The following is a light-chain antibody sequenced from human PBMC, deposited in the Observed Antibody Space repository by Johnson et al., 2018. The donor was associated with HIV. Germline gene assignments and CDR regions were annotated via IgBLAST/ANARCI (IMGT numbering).Light chain of an antibody. J-gene: IGLJ1*01. CDR1: SSNIGNNY. V-gene: IGLV1-51*02. CDR3: GTWDNYGCV. CDR2: ENN. Sequence: QSVLTQSPSVSAAPGQKVTISCSGSSSNIGNNYVSWYQQFPGTAPKLLIYENNKRPSGIPDRFSGSKSGTSATLDITGLQTGDEADYYCGTWDNYGCVFGTCTKVTGL.